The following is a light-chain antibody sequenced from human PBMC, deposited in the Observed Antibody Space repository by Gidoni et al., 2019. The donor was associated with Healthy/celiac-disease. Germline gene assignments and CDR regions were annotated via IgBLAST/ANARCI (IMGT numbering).Light chain of an antibody. CDR3: QQYNIRGT. Sequence: EIVMTQSPATLSVSPGERATLSCRASQSVSSNLAWYQQKPGQAPRLLIYGASTRATGIPARFSGSGSGTEFTLTISSLQSEDFAVYYCQQYNIRGTFGGGTKVEIK. V-gene: IGKV3-15*01. CDR2: GAS. CDR1: QSVSSN. J-gene: IGKJ4*01.